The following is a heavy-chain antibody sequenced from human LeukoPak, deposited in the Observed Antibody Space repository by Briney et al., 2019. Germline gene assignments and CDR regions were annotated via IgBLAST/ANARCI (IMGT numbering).Heavy chain of an antibody. CDR3: ARVGYTGTWYSSPPFDY. Sequence: PGGSLRLSCAVSGFTVSSNYMSWVRQPPGKGLEWVSIIYSDGSTYYADSVKGRFTISRDNSKNTLYLQMSSLRAEDTAVYYCARVGYTGTWYSSPPFDYWGQGTLVTVSS. J-gene: IGHJ4*02. V-gene: IGHV3-66*01. CDR1: GFTVSSNY. D-gene: IGHD6-13*01. CDR2: IYSDGST.